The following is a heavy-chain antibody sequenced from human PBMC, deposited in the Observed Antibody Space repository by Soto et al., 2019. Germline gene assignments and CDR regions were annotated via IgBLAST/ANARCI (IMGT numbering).Heavy chain of an antibody. D-gene: IGHD7-27*01. Sequence: GGSLRLSCAASGFTFSSYGMHWVRQAPGKRLEWVAVIWYDGSNKYYADSVKGRFTISRDNSKNTLYLQMNSLRAEDTAVYYCAREEKFNPPLGFDYWGQGTLVTVSS. V-gene: IGHV3-33*01. CDR1: GFTFSSYG. CDR2: IWYDGSNK. CDR3: AREEKFNPPLGFDY. J-gene: IGHJ4*02.